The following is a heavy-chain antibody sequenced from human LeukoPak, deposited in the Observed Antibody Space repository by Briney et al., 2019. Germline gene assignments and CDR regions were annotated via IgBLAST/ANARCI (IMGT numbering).Heavy chain of an antibody. CDR3: ARESSHDFWSNYRYYYYYYMNV. D-gene: IGHD3-3*01. CDR1: GFTFSNYW. Sequence: GGSLRLSCAASGFTFSNYWMSWVRQAPGKGLEWVANIKQDGSEKYYVDSVKGRFTISRDNAKNSLYLQMNSLRAEDTAVYHCARESSHDFWSNYRYYYYYYMNVWGKGTTVTVSS. J-gene: IGHJ6*03. CDR2: IKQDGSEK. V-gene: IGHV3-7*01.